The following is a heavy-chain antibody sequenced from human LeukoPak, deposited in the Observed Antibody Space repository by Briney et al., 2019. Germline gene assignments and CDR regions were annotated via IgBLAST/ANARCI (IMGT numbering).Heavy chain of an antibody. Sequence: GGSLRLSCAASGFTFSSYSMNWVRQAPGKGLEWVSSISSSSSYIYYADSVKGRFTISRDNAKNSLFLQMNSLRAEDTAVYYCATYSIDYYDSSGYPDYWGQGTLVTVSS. V-gene: IGHV3-21*01. J-gene: IGHJ4*02. D-gene: IGHD3-22*01. CDR1: GFTFSSYS. CDR3: ATYSIDYYDSSGYPDY. CDR2: ISSSSSYI.